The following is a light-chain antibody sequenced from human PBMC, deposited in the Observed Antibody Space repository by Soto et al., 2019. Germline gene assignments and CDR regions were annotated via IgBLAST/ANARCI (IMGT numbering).Light chain of an antibody. V-gene: IGKV4-1*01. CDR1: QSVLYSSNSKNS. Sequence: DIVMTQSPDSLAVSLGERATINCKSSQSVLYSSNSKNSLAWYQQKPGQPPKLLIYWASTRESGVPDRFSGSGSGTDFTLTISSLQAEDVAVYYCQQYDNSHMHTFGQGTKLEIK. CDR2: WAS. J-gene: IGKJ2*01. CDR3: QQYDNSHMHT.